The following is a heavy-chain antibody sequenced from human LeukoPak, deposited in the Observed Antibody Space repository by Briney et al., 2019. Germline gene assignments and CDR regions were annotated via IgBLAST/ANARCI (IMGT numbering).Heavy chain of an antibody. Sequence: PGGSLRLSCSASGFTFSRFWMSWVRQAPGKGLEYVALIKQGGSEIYHMDSVKGRFTISRDDAMNSQYLQMNSLRVEDTALYYCARDRESESDSEGDYWGQGTLVTVSS. D-gene: IGHD4-11*01. CDR3: ARDRESESDSEGDY. J-gene: IGHJ4*02. CDR1: GFTFSRFW. V-gene: IGHV3-7*01. CDR2: IKQGGSEI.